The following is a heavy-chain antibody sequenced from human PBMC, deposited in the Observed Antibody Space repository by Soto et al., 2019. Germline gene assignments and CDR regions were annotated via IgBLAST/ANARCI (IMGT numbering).Heavy chain of an antibody. CDR2: IKCKTYGETT. CDR3: TTWTDYCTGLVAFAI. CDR1: GFTFTNAW. V-gene: IGHV3-15*01. J-gene: IGHJ3*02. D-gene: IGHD2-8*02. Sequence: GGSLRLSCAASGFTFTNAWMNWVRQAPGKGLEWIGRIKCKTYGETTDYGTPKKGRLSISRDDSTDTVYLQMNNLRTEDTAVYYCTTWTDYCTGLVAFAIWGQGTVVTVSS.